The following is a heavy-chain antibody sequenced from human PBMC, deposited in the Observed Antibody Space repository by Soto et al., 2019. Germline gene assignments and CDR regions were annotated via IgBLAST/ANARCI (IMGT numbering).Heavy chain of an antibody. Sequence: GASVNGSGNASGCTFSSDAISWVRQAPGQGLDCMGGIIPIFGTANYAQKFQGRVTITADKSTSTDYMELSSLRSEDTAVYYCPRDRITMVRGVLLADCYYGMEVWGQGTTVNVSS. J-gene: IGHJ6*02. D-gene: IGHD3-10*01. CDR2: IIPIFGTA. CDR3: PRDRITMVRGVLLADCYYGMEV. CDR1: GCTFSSDA. V-gene: IGHV1-69*06.